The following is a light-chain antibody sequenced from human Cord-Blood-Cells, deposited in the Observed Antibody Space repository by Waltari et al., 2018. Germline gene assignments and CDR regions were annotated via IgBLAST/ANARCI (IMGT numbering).Light chain of an antibody. CDR2: SNN. Sequence: SVLTQPPSASGPPGQRVTISCSGSSSNIGSNTVTWYQQLPGTAPKLLIYSNNQRPSGVPDRFSGAKSGTSASLAISGLQSEDEADYYCAAWDDSLNGYVFGTGTKVTVL. CDR1: SSNIGSNT. CDR3: AAWDDSLNGYV. J-gene: IGLJ1*01. V-gene: IGLV1-44*01.